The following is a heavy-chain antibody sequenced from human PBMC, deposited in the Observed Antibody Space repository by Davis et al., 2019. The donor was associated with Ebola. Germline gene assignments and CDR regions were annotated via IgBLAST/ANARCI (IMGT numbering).Heavy chain of an antibody. CDR2: INSDGTST. V-gene: IGHV3-74*01. CDR1: GFSFSSYW. D-gene: IGHD3-3*01. CDR3: ARSGLSFGVVKYHYGMDV. J-gene: IGHJ6*04. Sequence: HTGGSLRLSCAASGFSFSSYWMHWVRQAPGKGLVWVSRINSDGTSTRYADSVKGRFTISRDNARNTLYLQMNSLKAEDTAVYYCARSGLSFGVVKYHYGMDVWGKGNTVTVSS.